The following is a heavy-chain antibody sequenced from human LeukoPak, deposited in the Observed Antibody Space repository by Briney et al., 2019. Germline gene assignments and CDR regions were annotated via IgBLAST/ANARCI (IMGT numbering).Heavy chain of an antibody. CDR2: SRNKAKGHTT. CDR3: VRVGAYYDSVSDALDAFDI. D-gene: IGHD3-22*01. J-gene: IGHJ3*02. Sequence: QPGGSLRLSCAVSGFTFSDHHMDWVRQAPGKGLEWVGRSRNKAKGHTTEYATSLKGRFSMSRDDSNKSVYLQMNSLKTDDTAVYYCVRVGAYYDSVSDALDAFDIWGQGTMVTVSS. V-gene: IGHV3-72*01. CDR1: GFTFSDHH.